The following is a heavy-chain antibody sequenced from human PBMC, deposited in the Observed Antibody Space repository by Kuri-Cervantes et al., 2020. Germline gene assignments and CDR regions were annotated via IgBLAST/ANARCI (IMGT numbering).Heavy chain of an antibody. V-gene: IGHV3-23*01. CDR1: GFTFSSYA. D-gene: IGHD2-15*01. CDR3: VRDRRYYLVVVDSSFMDV. CDR2: ISGSGGST. J-gene: IGHJ6*03. Sequence: GESLKISCAASGFTFSSYAMSWVRQAPGKGLEWVSAISGSGGSTYYAGSVKGRFTISRDNAKKTLYLQVDSLRAEDTAVYYCVRDRRYYLVVVDSSFMDVWGEGTMVTVSS.